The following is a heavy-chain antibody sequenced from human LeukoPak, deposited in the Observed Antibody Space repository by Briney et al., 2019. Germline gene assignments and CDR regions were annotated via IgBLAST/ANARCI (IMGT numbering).Heavy chain of an antibody. J-gene: IGHJ6*03. CDR3: ARVLGYGDYYYYYMDV. CDR2: ISADNGNT. V-gene: IGHV1-18*01. Sequence: GASVKVSCKASGYTFTSYGISWVRQAPGQGLEWMGWISADNGNTNYAQKLQGRVTMTTDTSTSTAYMELRSLRSDDTAVYYCARVLGYGDYYYYYMDVWGKGTTVTVSS. D-gene: IGHD4-17*01. CDR1: GYTFTSYG.